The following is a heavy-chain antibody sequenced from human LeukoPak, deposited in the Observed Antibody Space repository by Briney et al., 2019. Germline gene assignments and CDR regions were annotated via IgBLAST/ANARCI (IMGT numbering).Heavy chain of an antibody. CDR1: GYTFTSYS. D-gene: IGHD3-9*01. CDR2: ISAYNGNT. Sequence: ASVKVSCKASGYTFTSYSISWVRQAPGEGVEWMGGISAYNGNTNYAQKLQGRVTMTTDTSTSTAYMELRSLRSDDTAVYYCATTPLLRYFDWLLNGWGQGTLVTVSS. V-gene: IGHV1-18*01. J-gene: IGHJ4*02. CDR3: ATTPLLRYFDWLLNG.